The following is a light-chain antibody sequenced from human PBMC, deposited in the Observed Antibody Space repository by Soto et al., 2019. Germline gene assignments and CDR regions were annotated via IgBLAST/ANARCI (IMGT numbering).Light chain of an antibody. CDR3: QHYNNWPPLT. CDR1: QSVSSN. J-gene: IGKJ4*01. Sequence: EIVMTQSPATLSVSPGERATLSCRASQSVSSNLAWYQQKPGQAPRLPIYGASTRATGIPARFSGSGSGTEFTLTISSLQSEDVAVYSCQHYNNWPPLTFGGGTKVEIK. V-gene: IGKV3-15*01. CDR2: GAS.